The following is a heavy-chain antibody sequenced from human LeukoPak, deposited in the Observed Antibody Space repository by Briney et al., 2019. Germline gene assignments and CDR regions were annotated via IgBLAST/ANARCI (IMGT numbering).Heavy chain of an antibody. CDR1: GFTFSDYY. V-gene: IGHV3-11*01. J-gene: IGHJ4*02. CDR2: ISSSGSTI. D-gene: IGHD3-3*01. Sequence: KPGGSLRLSCAASGFTFSDYYMSWIRQAPGKGLEWVSYISSSGSTIYYADSVKGRFTISRDNAKNSLYLQMNGLRAEDTAVYYCARVDYDFWSGYYTGYLDYWGQGTLVTVSS. CDR3: ARVDYDFWSGYYTGYLDY.